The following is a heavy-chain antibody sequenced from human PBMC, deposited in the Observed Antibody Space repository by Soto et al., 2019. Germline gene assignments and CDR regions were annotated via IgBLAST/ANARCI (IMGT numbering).Heavy chain of an antibody. D-gene: IGHD1-26*01. CDR3: ARDTNSLDS. V-gene: IGHV4-38-2*02. J-gene: IGHJ4*02. CDR1: SHSLSSGFF. Sequence: SETLSLTCSVSSHSLSSGFFWGWIRQPPGKGLEWIGSIFHTGDTYYSPSLKSRTTLSVDTAKNQFSLTLTSLTAADTAISYCARDTNSLDSWGLGTLVTASS. CDR2: IFHTGDT.